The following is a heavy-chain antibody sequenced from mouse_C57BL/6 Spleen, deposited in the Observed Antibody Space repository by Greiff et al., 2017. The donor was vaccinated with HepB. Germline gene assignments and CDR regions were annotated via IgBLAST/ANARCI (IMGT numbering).Heavy chain of an antibody. CDR1: GFTFSSYA. V-gene: IGHV5-4*01. D-gene: IGHD4-1*01. J-gene: IGHJ3*01. Sequence: EVKLMESGGGLVKPGGSLKLSCAASGFTFSSYAMSWVRQTPEKRLEWVATISDGGSYTYYPDNVKGRFTISRDNAKNNLYLQMSHLKSEDTAMYYCARESLTGTLFAYWGQGTLVTVSA. CDR3: ARESLTGTLFAY. CDR2: ISDGGSYT.